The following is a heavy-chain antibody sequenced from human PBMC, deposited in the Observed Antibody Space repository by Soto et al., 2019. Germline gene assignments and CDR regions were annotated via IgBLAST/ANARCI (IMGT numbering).Heavy chain of an antibody. CDR2: IYYSGST. Sequence: SETLSLTCTVSGGSISSGGYYWSWIRQHPGKGLEWIGYIYYSGSTYYNPSLKSRVTISVDTSKNQFSLKLSSVTAADTAVYYCARGRGGVVTLDYWGQGTLVTVSS. D-gene: IGHD2-21*02. CDR3: ARGRGGVVTLDY. CDR1: GGSISSGGYY. V-gene: IGHV4-31*03. J-gene: IGHJ4*02.